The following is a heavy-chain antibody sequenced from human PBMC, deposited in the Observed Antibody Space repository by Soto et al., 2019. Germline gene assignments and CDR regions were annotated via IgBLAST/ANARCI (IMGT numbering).Heavy chain of an antibody. V-gene: IGHV1-18*01. CDR2: ISAYNGNT. CDR1: GYTFTSYG. J-gene: IGHJ4*02. Sequence: GXSVKVSFKASGYTFTSYGISWVRQAPVQGLEWMGWISAYNGNTNYAQKLQGRVTMTTDTSTSTAYMELRSLRSADTAVYYCARDKSESKYYYDSSGYLYYWGQGTLVTVSS. D-gene: IGHD3-22*01. CDR3: ARDKSESKYYYDSSGYLYY.